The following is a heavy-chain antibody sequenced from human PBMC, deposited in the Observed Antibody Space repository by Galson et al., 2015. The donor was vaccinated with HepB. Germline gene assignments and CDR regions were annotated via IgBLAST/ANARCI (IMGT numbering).Heavy chain of an antibody. V-gene: IGHV3-15*07. Sequence: SLRLSCAASGFTFSNAWMNWVRQAPGKGLEWVGRIKSKTDGGTTDYAAPVKGRFTISRDDSKNTLYLQMNSLKTEDTAVYYCTTEGCSGGSCSLYYYGMDVWGQGTTVTVSS. CDR1: GFTFSNAW. J-gene: IGHJ6*02. CDR2: IKSKTDGGTT. D-gene: IGHD2-15*01. CDR3: TTEGCSGGSCSLYYYGMDV.